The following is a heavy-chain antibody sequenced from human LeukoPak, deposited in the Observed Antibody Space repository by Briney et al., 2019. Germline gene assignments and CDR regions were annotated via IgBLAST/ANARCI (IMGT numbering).Heavy chain of an antibody. CDR2: ISGSGGSP. CDR3: ARARAVLMVYAESPFDY. Sequence: GGSLRLSCAASGFTFSSSAMSWVRQAPGKGLEWVSSISGSGGSPYYADSVKGRFTISRDNSKNTLYLQMNSLRAEDTAVYYCARARAVLMVYAESPFDYWGQGTLVTVSS. V-gene: IGHV3-23*01. J-gene: IGHJ4*02. CDR1: GFTFSSSA. D-gene: IGHD2-8*01.